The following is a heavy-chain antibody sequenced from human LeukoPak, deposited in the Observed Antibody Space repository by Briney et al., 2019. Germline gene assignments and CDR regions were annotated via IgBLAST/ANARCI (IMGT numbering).Heavy chain of an antibody. Sequence: SETLSLTCSVSGDSITATSYYWAWIRQPPGKGLEWIGSIYYSGNTNYDPSLQSRVTISVDTSKNQFSLSLSSVTAADTAVYYCARQIRYAYDPNWFHPWGQGTLVTVSS. CDR2: IYYSGNT. CDR3: ARQIRYAYDPNWFHP. D-gene: IGHD1-1*01. J-gene: IGHJ5*02. CDR1: GDSITATSYY. V-gene: IGHV4-39*01.